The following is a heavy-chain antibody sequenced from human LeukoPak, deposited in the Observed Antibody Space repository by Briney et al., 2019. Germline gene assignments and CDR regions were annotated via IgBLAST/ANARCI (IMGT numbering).Heavy chain of an antibody. J-gene: IGHJ5*02. CDR3: ARDPSGSPVFDP. CDR1: GFTFSSYW. Sequence: PGGSLRLSCAASGFTFSSYWMNWVRQAPGKGLEWMANIKQDGSVKNYVDSVKGRFTISRDNAKNSLFLQMNSLRAEDTAVYYCARDPSGSPVFDPWGQGTLVTVSS. CDR2: IKQDGSVK. V-gene: IGHV3-7*01. D-gene: IGHD3-10*01.